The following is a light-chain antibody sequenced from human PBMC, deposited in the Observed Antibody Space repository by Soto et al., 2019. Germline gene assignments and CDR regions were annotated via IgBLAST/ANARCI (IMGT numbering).Light chain of an antibody. CDR1: QTINRW. CDR3: QQYNALWYT. CDR2: DGS. J-gene: IGKJ2*01. Sequence: DIQMTQSPATLSASLGDRVTITCRASQTINRWLAWYQQKPRKAPQLLIYDGSTLQSGVPSRFSGSGSGTEFTLTISSLQPDDVATYYCQQYNALWYTFGHGTKV. V-gene: IGKV1-5*01.